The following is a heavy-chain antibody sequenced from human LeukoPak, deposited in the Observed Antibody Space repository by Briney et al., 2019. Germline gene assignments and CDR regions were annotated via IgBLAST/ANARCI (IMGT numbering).Heavy chain of an antibody. CDR2: INPNSGVT. CDR3: ARSSPDYYYYMDV. J-gene: IGHJ6*03. V-gene: IGHV1-2*02. CDR1: GYTFTGYY. Sequence: VASVKVSCKASGYTFTGYYIHWVRQAPGQGLVWMAWINPNSGVTNHAQKFQGRVTITRDTSINTAYLDLNDLRSDDSAVYYCARSSPDYYYYMDVWGKGTTVTVSS.